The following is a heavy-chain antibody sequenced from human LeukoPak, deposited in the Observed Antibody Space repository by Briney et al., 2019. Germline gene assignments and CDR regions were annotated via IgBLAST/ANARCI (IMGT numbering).Heavy chain of an antibody. Sequence: GGSLRLSCAASGFTFSRYWMSWVRQTPGKGLEWVASIKQDASENYYVDSVKGRFTISRDNANNSLFLQMNSLGVDDTGVYYCARSLDYYDSSDYSDWFDPWGQGILVTVSP. CDR3: ARSLDYYDSSDYSDWFDP. CDR1: GFTFSRYW. D-gene: IGHD3-22*01. CDR2: IKQDASEN. V-gene: IGHV3-7*01. J-gene: IGHJ5*02.